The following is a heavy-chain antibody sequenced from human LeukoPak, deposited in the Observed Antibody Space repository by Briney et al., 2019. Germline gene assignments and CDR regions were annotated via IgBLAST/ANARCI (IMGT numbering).Heavy chain of an antibody. CDR1: GYTLTELS. J-gene: IGHJ4*02. Sequence: ASVKVSCKVSGYTLTELSMHWVRQAPGKGLEWRGGFDPEDGETIYAQKFQGRVTMTEDTSTDTAYMELSSLRSEDTAVYYCATDPITIFGVVPFDYWGQGTLVTVSS. CDR3: ATDPITIFGVVPFDY. D-gene: IGHD3-3*01. V-gene: IGHV1-24*01. CDR2: FDPEDGET.